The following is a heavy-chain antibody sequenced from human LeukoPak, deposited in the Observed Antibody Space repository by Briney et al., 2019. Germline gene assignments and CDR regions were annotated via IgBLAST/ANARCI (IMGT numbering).Heavy chain of an antibody. CDR1: GITLSNYE. Sequence: GGSLRLSCAASGITLSNYEMNWVRQAPGKGLEWVSYINTRGTTMYYADSVKGRFTISRDNAKDSLYLQMNSLRAEDTAIYYCARGRDGYKGGFVYCGQATLVTVSS. V-gene: IGHV3-48*03. J-gene: IGHJ4*02. D-gene: IGHD5-24*01. CDR2: INTRGTTM. CDR3: ARGRDGYKGGFVY.